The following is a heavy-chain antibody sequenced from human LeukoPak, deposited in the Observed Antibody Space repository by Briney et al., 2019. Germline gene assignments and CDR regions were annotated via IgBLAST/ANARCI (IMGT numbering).Heavy chain of an antibody. CDR2: IIVGGLST. Sequence: PGGSLRLSCAASGFTLSSNAMSWVRQAPGKGVEWVSGIIVGGLSTSYAAPVKGRFTISTDNSNNTLYLQMNSLRGEDTAVYYCAKTGSTVTTLNWFHPWGQGTLVTVSS. D-gene: IGHD4-17*01. CDR3: AKTGSTVTTLNWFHP. J-gene: IGHJ5*02. V-gene: IGHV3-23*01. CDR1: GFTLSSNA.